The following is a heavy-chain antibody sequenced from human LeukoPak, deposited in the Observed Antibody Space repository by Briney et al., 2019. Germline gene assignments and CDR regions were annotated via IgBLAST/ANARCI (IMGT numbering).Heavy chain of an antibody. D-gene: IGHD3-10*01. Sequence: GGSLRLSCAASGFTFSSYAMSWVRQAPGKGLEWVSAISGSGGSTYYADSVKGRFTISRDNSKNTLYLQMNSLSAEDTAVYYCAKRKTSYGSGSYSVDYWGRGNLVSVSS. CDR1: GFTFSSYA. CDR2: ISGSGGST. J-gene: IGHJ4*02. V-gene: IGHV3-23*01. CDR3: AKRKTSYGSGSYSVDY.